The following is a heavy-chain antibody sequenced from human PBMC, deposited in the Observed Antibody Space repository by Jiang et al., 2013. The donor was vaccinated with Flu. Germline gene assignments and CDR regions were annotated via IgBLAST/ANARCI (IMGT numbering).Heavy chain of an antibody. CDR2: TYYRSKWYN. CDR1: GDSVSSNSAA. D-gene: IGHD2-2*01. CDR3: ARDLATEYQLLDPGMDV. J-gene: IGHJ6*02. Sequence: TSQTLSLTCAISGDSVSSNSAAWNWIRQSPSRGLEWLGRTYYRSKWYNDYAVSVKSRITINPDTSKNQFSLQLNSVTPEDTAVYYCARDLATEYQLLDPGMDVWGQGTTVTVSS. V-gene: IGHV6-1*01.